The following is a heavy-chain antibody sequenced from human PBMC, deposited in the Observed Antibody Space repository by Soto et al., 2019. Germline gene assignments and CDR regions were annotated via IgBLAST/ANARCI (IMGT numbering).Heavy chain of an antibody. V-gene: IGHV3-53*01. CDR2: IYTGGST. J-gene: IGHJ3*02. CDR1: GFTVSRDY. Sequence: GSLRLSCAASGFTVSRDYMSWVRQAPGKGLEWVSVIYTGGSTYYADSVKGRFTFSRDNSKNTLYLQMNSLRAEDTAVYYCAKAYYYDSSGTTWDAFDIWGQGTMVIVSS. D-gene: IGHD3-22*01. CDR3: AKAYYYDSSGTTWDAFDI.